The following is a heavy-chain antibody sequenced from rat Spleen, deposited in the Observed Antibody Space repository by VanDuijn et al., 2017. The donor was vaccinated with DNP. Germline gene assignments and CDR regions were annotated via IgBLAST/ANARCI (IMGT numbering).Heavy chain of an antibody. J-gene: IGHJ2*01. V-gene: IGHV5-20*01. CDR3: TTDFERGY. D-gene: IGHD1-11*01. CDR1: GFTFSDYY. Sequence: EVQLVESGGGLVQPGGSLKLSCATSGFTFSDYYMAWVRQAPTKGLQWVAYISYDGGSAVYGDSVKGRFAISRDNAQSTLYLQMDSLRSEDTATYYCTTDFERGYWGQGVMVTVSS. CDR2: ISYDGGSA.